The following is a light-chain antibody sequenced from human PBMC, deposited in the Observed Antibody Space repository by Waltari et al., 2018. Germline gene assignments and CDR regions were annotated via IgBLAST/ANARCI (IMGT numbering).Light chain of an antibody. CDR2: DAS. Sequence: EIVLTRSPATLSLSPGERATLSCRASQSISTYLAWYQQKPGQAPRLLIYDASNRATAIPARFSGSGSGTDFTLTISSLEPEDFVVYYCQQRSNWPPTFGQGTKVEIK. J-gene: IGKJ1*01. CDR3: QQRSNWPPT. CDR1: QSISTY. V-gene: IGKV3-11*01.